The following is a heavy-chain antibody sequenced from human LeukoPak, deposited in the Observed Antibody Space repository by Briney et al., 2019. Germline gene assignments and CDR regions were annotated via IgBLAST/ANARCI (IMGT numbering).Heavy chain of an antibody. J-gene: IGHJ5*02. CDR2: IYSGGST. D-gene: IGHD6-13*01. CDR1: GFTVSSNY. CDR3: TRPDYQQQLGTTTEDNWFDP. Sequence: PGGSLRLSCTASGFTVSSNYMSWVRQAPGKGLEWVSVIYSGGSTYYADSVKGRFTISRDNSKNTLYLQMNSLRAEDTAVYYCTRPDYQQQLGTTTEDNWFDPWGQGTLVTVSS. V-gene: IGHV3-66*04.